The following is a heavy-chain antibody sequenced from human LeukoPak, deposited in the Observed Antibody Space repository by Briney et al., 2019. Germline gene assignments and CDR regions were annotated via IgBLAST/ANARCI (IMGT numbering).Heavy chain of an antibody. D-gene: IGHD6-6*01. CDR2: INPNSGGT. V-gene: IGHV1-2*02. Sequence: GASVKVSCKASGYTFTGYYMHWVRQAPGQGLEWMGWINPNSGGTNYAQKFQGRVTMTRDTSISTAYMELSRLRSDDTAVYYCARDLRSIAARPISVGFGYWGQGTLVTVSS. CDR3: ARDLRSIAARPISVGFGY. CDR1: GYTFTGYY. J-gene: IGHJ4*02.